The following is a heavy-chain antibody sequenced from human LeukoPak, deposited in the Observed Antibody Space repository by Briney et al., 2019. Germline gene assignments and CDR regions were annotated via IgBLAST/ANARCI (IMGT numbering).Heavy chain of an antibody. V-gene: IGHV4-30-4*01. Sequence: PSETLSLTCSVSGGSISSGDYYWSWIRQPPGKGLEWIGYMYYSGTADYNPSLKSRVIMSVDTSKNQFSLKLISVTAADTAVYYCVRDIGYCSGGDCYSYDAFDIWGQGTKVTVSS. CDR1: GGSISSGDYY. CDR3: VRDIGYCSGGDCYSYDAFDI. J-gene: IGHJ3*02. CDR2: MYYSGTA. D-gene: IGHD2-15*01.